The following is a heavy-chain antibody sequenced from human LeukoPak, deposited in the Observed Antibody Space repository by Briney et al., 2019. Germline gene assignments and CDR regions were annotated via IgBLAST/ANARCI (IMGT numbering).Heavy chain of an antibody. CDR1: GGSNSSGGYY. CDR3: ARAEPYCSSTSCYTYFDY. V-gene: IGHV4-31*03. D-gene: IGHD2-2*02. J-gene: IGHJ4*02. Sequence: SETLSLTCTVSGGSNSSGGYYWSWLRQHPGKGLEWIGYIYYSGSTYYNPSLESRVTISVDTSKNQFSLKLSSVTAADTAVYYCARAEPYCSSTSCYTYFDYWGQGSLVTVSS. CDR2: IYYSGST.